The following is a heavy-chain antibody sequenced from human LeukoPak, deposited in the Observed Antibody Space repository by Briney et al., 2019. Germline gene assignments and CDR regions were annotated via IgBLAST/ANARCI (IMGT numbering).Heavy chain of an antibody. D-gene: IGHD2-15*01. CDR3: VTDRDCAGGSCCSY. CDR2: IKSKVDGGTT. J-gene: IGHJ4*02. V-gene: IGHV3-15*07. Sequence: GGSLRLSCAASGFTFSDAWMNWVRQAPGKGLEWVGRIKSKVDGGTTDYAAPVKGRFSISRDDSKTTLYLQMKSLKTEDTAVYYCVTDRDCAGGSCCSYWGQGTLVTVSS. CDR1: GFTFSDAW.